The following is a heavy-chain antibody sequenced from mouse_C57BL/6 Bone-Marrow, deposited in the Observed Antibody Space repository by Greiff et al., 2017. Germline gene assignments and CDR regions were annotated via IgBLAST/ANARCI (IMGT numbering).Heavy chain of an antibody. D-gene: IGHD2-5*01. Sequence: QVQLQQPGAELVKPGASVKLSCKASGYTFTSYWMHWVKQRPGRGLEWIGRIDPNSGGTKYNEKFKSKGTLTVDKTSSTAYMQLSSLTSEDSAVYYSAKAYYSNYWYAMDYWGQGTSVTVSS. CDR2: IDPNSGGT. CDR3: AKAYYSNYWYAMDY. V-gene: IGHV1-72*01. CDR1: GYTFTSYW. J-gene: IGHJ4*01.